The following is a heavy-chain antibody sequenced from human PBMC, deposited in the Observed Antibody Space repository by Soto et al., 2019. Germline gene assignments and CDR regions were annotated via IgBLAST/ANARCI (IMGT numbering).Heavy chain of an antibody. Sequence: SETLSLTCTVSGGSISSGGYYWSWIRQHPGKGLEWIGYIYHSGRTYYNPSLKSRVTISVDRSKNQFSLKLSSVTAADTAVYYCARRYSSAFDIWGQGTMVTVSS. V-gene: IGHV4-30-2*01. CDR2: IYHSGRT. J-gene: IGHJ3*02. CDR1: GGSISSGGYY. D-gene: IGHD6-13*01. CDR3: ARRYSSAFDI.